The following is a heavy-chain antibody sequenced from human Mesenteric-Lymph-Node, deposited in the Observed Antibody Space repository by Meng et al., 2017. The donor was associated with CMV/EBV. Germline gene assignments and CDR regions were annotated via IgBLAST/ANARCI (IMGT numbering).Heavy chain of an antibody. CDR3: EKDPGYYDSNGYPYFDY. J-gene: IGHJ4*02. D-gene: IGHD3-22*01. Sequence: GESLKISCAASGFAFSSYGMHWVRQAPGKGLEWVAFIRYDGNNKYYADSVKGRFTISRDNSKNKLYLQMNSLRVEDTAVYYCEKDPGYYDSNGYPYFDYWGQGTLVTVS. CDR1: GFAFSSYG. V-gene: IGHV3-30*02. CDR2: IRYDGNNK.